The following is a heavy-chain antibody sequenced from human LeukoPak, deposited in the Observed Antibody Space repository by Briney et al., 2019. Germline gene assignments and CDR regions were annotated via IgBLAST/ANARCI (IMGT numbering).Heavy chain of an antibody. Sequence: GGSLRLSCAASGFTFSSYAMSWVRQAPGKGLEWVSAISGSGGSTYYADSVKGRFTISRDNSENTLYLQMNSLRAEDTAVYYCAKERAVVPRGGMDVWGQGTTVTVSS. J-gene: IGHJ6*02. V-gene: IGHV3-23*01. CDR3: AKERAVVPRGGMDV. D-gene: IGHD2-2*01. CDR1: GFTFSSYA. CDR2: ISGSGGST.